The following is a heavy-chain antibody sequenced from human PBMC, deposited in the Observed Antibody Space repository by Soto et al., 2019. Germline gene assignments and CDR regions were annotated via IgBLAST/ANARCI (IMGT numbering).Heavy chain of an antibody. CDR1: GGSISSYY. J-gene: IGHJ3*02. D-gene: IGHD2-2*01. CDR2: IYYSGST. V-gene: IGHV4-59*01. Sequence: SETLSLTCTVSGGSISSYYWSWIRQPPGKGLEWIGYIYYSGSTNYNPSLKSRVTISVDTSKNQFSLKLGSVTAADTAVYYCARGLLVVVPAAILDAFDIWGQGTMVTVSS. CDR3: ARGLLVVVPAAILDAFDI.